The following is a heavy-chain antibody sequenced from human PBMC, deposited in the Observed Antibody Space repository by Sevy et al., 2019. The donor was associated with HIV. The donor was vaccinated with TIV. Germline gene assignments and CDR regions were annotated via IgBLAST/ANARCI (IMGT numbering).Heavy chain of an antibody. V-gene: IGHV3-21*01. Sequence: GGSQRLSCAASGFTFSSYSMNWVRQAPGKGLEWVSSISSSSSYIYYADSVKGRFTISRDNAKNSLYLQMNSLRAEDTAVYYWARDRGVVGSSWAGFDPWGQGTLVTVSS. CDR3: ARDRGVVGSSWAGFDP. CDR1: GFTFSSYS. CDR2: ISSSSSYI. J-gene: IGHJ5*02. D-gene: IGHD6-13*01.